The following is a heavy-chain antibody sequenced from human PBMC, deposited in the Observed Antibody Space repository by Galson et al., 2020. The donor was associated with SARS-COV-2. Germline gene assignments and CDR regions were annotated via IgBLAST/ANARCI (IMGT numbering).Heavy chain of an antibody. CDR3: ARGKMTTVTVDY. J-gene: IGHJ4*02. Sequence: SGPTLVKPTPTLTLTCTYSGFSLSTSAMCVRWIRPPPGKALEWPGRTDWDDDKYNSTSLKTRLTIYKDTSKNQVVLTMTNMDPVDTATYYCARGKMTTVTVDYWGQGTLVTVSS. CDR2: TDWDDDK. D-gene: IGHD4-17*01. CDR1: GFSLSTSAMC. V-gene: IGHV2-70*11.